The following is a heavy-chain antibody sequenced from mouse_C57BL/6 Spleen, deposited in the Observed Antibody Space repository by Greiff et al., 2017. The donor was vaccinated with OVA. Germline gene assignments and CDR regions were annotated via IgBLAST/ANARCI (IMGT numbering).Heavy chain of an antibody. Sequence: VQLQQPGAELVRPGSSVKLSCKASGYTFTSYWMHWVKQRPIQGLEWIGNIDPSDSETHYNQKFKDKATLTVDKSSSTAYMQLSSLTSEDSAVYYCARYAGSTPWFAYWGQGTLVTVSA. V-gene: IGHV1-52*01. J-gene: IGHJ3*01. CDR3: ARYAGSTPWFAY. CDR2: IDPSDSET. CDR1: GYTFTSYW. D-gene: IGHD1-1*01.